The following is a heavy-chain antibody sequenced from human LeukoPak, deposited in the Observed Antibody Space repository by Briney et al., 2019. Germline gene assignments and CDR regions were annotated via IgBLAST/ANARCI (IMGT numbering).Heavy chain of an antibody. CDR2: INHSGST. CDR1: GGSFGGYY. Sequence: PSETLSLTCAVYGGSFGGYYWSWIRQPPGKGLEWIGEINHSGSTNYNPSLKSRVTISVDTSKNQFSLKLSSVTAADTAVYYCARGAKADYWGQGTLVTVSS. CDR3: ARGAKADY. J-gene: IGHJ4*02. V-gene: IGHV4-34*01.